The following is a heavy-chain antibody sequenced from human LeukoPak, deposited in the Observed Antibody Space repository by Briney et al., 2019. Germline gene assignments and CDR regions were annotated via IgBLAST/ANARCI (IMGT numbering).Heavy chain of an antibody. D-gene: IGHD1-26*01. V-gene: IGHV4-59*11. Sequence: SETLSLTCTVSGGSISSHYWSWIRQPPGKGLEWIGYIYYSGSTNYNPSLKSRVTISVNSSKNQFSPKLSSVTAADTAVYYCARTDSGTAIDYWGQGTLVTVSS. CDR2: IYYSGST. CDR3: ARTDSGTAIDY. J-gene: IGHJ4*02. CDR1: GGSISSHY.